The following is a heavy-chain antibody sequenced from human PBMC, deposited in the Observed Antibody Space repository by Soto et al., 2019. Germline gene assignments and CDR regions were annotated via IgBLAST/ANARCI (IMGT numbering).Heavy chain of an antibody. J-gene: IGHJ4*02. CDR3: ATGGRGYGYAASFYFEY. Sequence: QVQLVQSGAEVKKPGSSVKVTCKASGSIFSSNAINWVRQAPGQGLEWMGGIIPIFGRTNYAQKFQGRVTITADESTRTAYMELSSLKSEDTAVYYCATGGRGYGYAASFYFEYWGQGTMVTVSS. V-gene: IGHV1-69*01. D-gene: IGHD5-18*01. CDR1: GSIFSSNA. CDR2: IIPIFGRT.